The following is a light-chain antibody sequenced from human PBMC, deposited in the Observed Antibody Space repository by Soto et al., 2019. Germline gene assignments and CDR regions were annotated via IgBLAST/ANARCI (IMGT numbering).Light chain of an antibody. CDR3: CSYAGTSTYV. CDR2: GVT. V-gene: IGLV2-23*02. J-gene: IGLJ1*01. Sequence: QSVLTQPASVSGSPGQSITISCTGTSSDVGSYNLVSWYQQHPGKAPKLMIYGVTKRPSGISNRFSGSKSGNTASLTISGLQADDEADYSCCSYAGTSTYVFGTGTKVTVL. CDR1: SSDVGSYNL.